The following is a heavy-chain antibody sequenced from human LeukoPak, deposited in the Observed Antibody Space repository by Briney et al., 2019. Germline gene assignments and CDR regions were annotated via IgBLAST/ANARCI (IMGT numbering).Heavy chain of an antibody. V-gene: IGHV3-23*01. CDR1: GFTFSSYS. Sequence: PGGSLRLSCAASGFTFSSYSMNWVRQAPGRGLEWVSAIIFSGGRTFYADSVKGRFTISRDNSKNTLYLQMNSLTAEDTAVYYCAKDAPLYYYDSSGSIPVGGFDIWGQGTMVTVSS. D-gene: IGHD3-22*01. J-gene: IGHJ3*02. CDR3: AKDAPLYYYDSSGSIPVGGFDI. CDR2: IIFSGGRT.